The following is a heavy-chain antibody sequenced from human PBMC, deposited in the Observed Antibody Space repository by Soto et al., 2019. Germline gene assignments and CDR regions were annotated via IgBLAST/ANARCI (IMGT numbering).Heavy chain of an antibody. CDR3: ARGGSLSWYFDL. CDR2: ISYDGSNK. CDR1: GFTFSSYG. J-gene: IGHJ2*01. D-gene: IGHD1-26*01. V-gene: IGHV3-30*03. Sequence: HPGGSLRLACAASGFTFSSYGMHWVRQAPGKGLEWVAVISYDGSNKYYADSVKGRFTISRDNSKNTLYLQMNSLRAEDTAVYYCARGGSLSWYFDLWGRGTLVTVSS.